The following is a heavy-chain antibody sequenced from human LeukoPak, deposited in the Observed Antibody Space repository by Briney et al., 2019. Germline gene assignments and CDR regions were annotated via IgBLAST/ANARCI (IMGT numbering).Heavy chain of an antibody. J-gene: IGHJ2*01. CDR2: INSGGTVT. V-gene: IGHV3-74*01. CDR3: AKVGATSLGVWYFDL. CDR1: GFTFSDFW. D-gene: IGHD1-26*01. Sequence: GGSLRLSCAASGFTFSDFWMHWVRQAPGKGLVWVSRINSGGTVTNYADSVKGRLTISRDNSKNTLYLQMNSLRAEDTAVYYCAKVGATSLGVWYFDLWGRGTLVTVSS.